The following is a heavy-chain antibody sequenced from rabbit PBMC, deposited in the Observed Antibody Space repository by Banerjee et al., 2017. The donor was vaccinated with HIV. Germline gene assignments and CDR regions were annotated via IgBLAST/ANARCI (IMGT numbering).Heavy chain of an antibody. Sequence: QSLEESGGDLVKPGASLTLTCKASGFSFSSGYDMCWVRQAPGKGLEWIGCIDAGGGNTYYASWAKGRFTISKSSSTTVTLQMTSLTAADTATYFCARSSGYYGYFNLRGQGTLVTVS. CDR2: IDAGGGNT. V-gene: IGHV1S40*01. J-gene: IGHJ4*01. CDR3: ARSSGYYGYFNL. CDR1: GFSFSSGYD. D-gene: IGHD1-1*01.